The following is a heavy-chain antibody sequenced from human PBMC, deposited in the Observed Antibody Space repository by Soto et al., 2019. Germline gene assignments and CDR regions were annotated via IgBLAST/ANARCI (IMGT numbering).Heavy chain of an antibody. CDR3: ARLFAGATGNWYFDL. J-gene: IGHJ2*01. D-gene: IGHD1-1*01. Sequence: QVQLQQWGAGLLKPSETLSLTCAVYGGSFSGYYWSLVRQAPGKGLEWIGEITRYGTINYNPSLKSRVTMSLDTSKNQFSLRLNSVSDADAALYYCARLFAGATGNWYFDLWGRGTLVTVSS. CDR2: ITRYGTI. CDR1: GGSFSGYY. V-gene: IGHV4-34*01.